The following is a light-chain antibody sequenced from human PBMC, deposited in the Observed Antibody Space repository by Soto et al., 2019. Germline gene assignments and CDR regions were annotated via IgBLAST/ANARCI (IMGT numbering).Light chain of an antibody. CDR2: EDN. CDR1: SGSIASNY. Sequence: NFMLTQPHSVSASPGKTVIISCTRSSGSIASNYVQWYQQRPGSSPTTVISEDNQRPSGVPDRFSGSIDSSSNSASLTISGLETEDEADYFCQSYDATNQVFGGGTQLTVL. J-gene: IGLJ3*02. V-gene: IGLV6-57*01. CDR3: QSYDATNQV.